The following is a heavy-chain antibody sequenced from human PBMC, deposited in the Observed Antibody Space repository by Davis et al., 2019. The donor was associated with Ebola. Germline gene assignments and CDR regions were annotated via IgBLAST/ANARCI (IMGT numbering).Heavy chain of an antibody. Sequence: SETLSLTCTVSGGSISSGDYYWSWIRQPPGKGLEWIGYIYYSGSTNYNPSLKSRVTISVDTSKNQFSLRLSSVTAADTAVYYCARDQRVGRGYGLPGYWGQGTLVTVSS. V-gene: IGHV4-61*08. CDR3: ARDQRVGRGYGLPGY. J-gene: IGHJ4*02. D-gene: IGHD5-18*01. CDR2: IYYSGST. CDR1: GGSISSGDYY.